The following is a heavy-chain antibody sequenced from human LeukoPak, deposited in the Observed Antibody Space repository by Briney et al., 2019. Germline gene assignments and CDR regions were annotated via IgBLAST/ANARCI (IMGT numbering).Heavy chain of an antibody. J-gene: IGHJ5*02. CDR3: ARTPIVVVVAATNNWFDP. D-gene: IGHD2-15*01. CDR2: INPNSGGT. CDR1: GYTFTGYY. V-gene: IGHV1-2*02. Sequence: GASVKVSCKASGYTFTGYYMHWVRQAPGQGLEWMGWINPNSGGTNYAQKFQGRVTMTRDTSISTAYMELSRLRSDDTAVYYCARTPIVVVVAATNNWFDPWGQGTLVTVFS.